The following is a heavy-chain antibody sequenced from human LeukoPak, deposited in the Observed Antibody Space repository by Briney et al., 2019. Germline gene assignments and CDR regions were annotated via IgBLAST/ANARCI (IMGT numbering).Heavy chain of an antibody. J-gene: IGHJ3*02. V-gene: IGHV1-69*06. CDR3: ARDHAGMARTGAFDI. CDR1: GGTFSSYA. Sequence: ASVKVSCKASGGTFSSYAISWVRRAPGQGLEWMGGIIPIFGTANYPQKFQGRVTITADKSTSTAYMELSSLRSEDTAVYYCARDHAGMARTGAFDIWGQGTMVTVSS. D-gene: IGHD5-24*01. CDR2: IIPIFGTA.